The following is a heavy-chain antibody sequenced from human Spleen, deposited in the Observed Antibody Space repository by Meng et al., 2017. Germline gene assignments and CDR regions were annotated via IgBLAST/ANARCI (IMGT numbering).Heavy chain of an antibody. D-gene: IGHD4-17*01. CDR1: GFTFSSYI. CDR3: ARDGNTETQKYYGLDV. V-gene: IGHV3-21*01. CDR2: ISSSTAYI. Sequence: GESLKISCVASGFTFSSYIMNWVRQAPGKGLEWVSSISSSTAYIYYADSVKGRFTISRDNAKNSLYLQMNSLRAEDTAVYYCARDGNTETQKYYGLDVWGQGTTVTVSS. J-gene: IGHJ6*02.